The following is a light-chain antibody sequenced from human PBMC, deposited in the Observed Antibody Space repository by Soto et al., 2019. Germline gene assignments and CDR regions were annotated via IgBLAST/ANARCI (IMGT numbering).Light chain of an antibody. CDR3: SSCTSTTTYV. J-gene: IGLJ1*01. V-gene: IGLV2-14*02. CDR1: SSDVGSHDL. Sequence: SVLTEPGSVSGSTGQSIANYYTGTSSDVGSHDLVSWYQQQSGKVPKLIIYDVSSRPSGVSNRFSGSKSGNTASLTISGLQAEDEADYYCSSCTSTTTYVFGTGTKVTVL. CDR2: DVS.